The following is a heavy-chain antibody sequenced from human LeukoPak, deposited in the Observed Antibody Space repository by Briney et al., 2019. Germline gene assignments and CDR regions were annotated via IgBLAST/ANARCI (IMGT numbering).Heavy chain of an antibody. J-gene: IGHJ4*02. CDR2: IYISGNT. V-gene: IGHV3-53*01. Sequence: GGSLRLACAASGFTVSGNYMSWVRQAPGKGLEWVSVIYISGNTYYAASVKGRFTISRDNSKNMLFLQMNSLRVEDTAVYYCARGQGSWGQGTLVTVSS. CDR1: GFTVSGNY. D-gene: IGHD6-19*01. CDR3: ARGQGS.